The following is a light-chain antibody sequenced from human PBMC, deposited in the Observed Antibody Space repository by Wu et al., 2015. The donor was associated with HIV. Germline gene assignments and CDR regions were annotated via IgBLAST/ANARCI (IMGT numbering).Light chain of an antibody. CDR1: QSVSSN. CDR2: ATS. CDR3: QQYNNWHLFT. J-gene: IGKJ3*01. Sequence: EIMMTQPPATLSVSPGERATLSCRASQSVSSNLAWYQQKHGQSPRLLIYATSTRATGIPARFSGSGSGTEFTLTISDIQSEDFAVYYCQQYNNWHLFTFGPGTRVDI. V-gene: IGKV3-15*01.